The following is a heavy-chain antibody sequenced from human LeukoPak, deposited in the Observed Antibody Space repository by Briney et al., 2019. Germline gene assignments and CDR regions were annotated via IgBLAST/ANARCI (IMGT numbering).Heavy chain of an antibody. CDR3: AGLVATIGAFDI. CDR2: INHSGST. Sequence: SETLSLTCAVYGGSFSGYYWSWIRQPPGKGLEWIGEINHSGSTNYNPSLKSRVTISVDTSNSQFSLKLSSVTAADTAVYYCAGLVATIGAFDIWGQGTMVTVSS. J-gene: IGHJ3*02. CDR1: GGSFSGYY. V-gene: IGHV4-34*01. D-gene: IGHD5-12*01.